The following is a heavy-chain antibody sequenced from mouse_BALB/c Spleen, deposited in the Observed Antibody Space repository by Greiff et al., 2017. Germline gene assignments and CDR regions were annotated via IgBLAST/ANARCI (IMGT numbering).Heavy chain of an antibody. D-gene: IGHD2-4*01. CDR2: ISSGSSTI. J-gene: IGHJ4*01. Sequence: EVKVVESGGGLVQPGGSRKLSCAASGFTFSSFGMHWVRQAPEKGLEWVAYISSGSSTIYYADTVKGRFTISRDNPKNTLFLQMTSLRSEDTAMYYCARSGRLRHAMDYWGQGTSVTVSS. CDR1: GFTFSSFG. V-gene: IGHV5-17*02. CDR3: ARSGRLRHAMDY.